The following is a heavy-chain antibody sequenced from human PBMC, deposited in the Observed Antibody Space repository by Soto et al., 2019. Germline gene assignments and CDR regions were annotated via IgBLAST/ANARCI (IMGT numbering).Heavy chain of an antibody. CDR1: GYSFNNYW. V-gene: IGHV5-51*01. CDR3: ARPISPKDAFHI. CDR2: IYPKNSGT. Sequence: GESLKISCKVSGYSFNNYWIAWVRQMPGKGLEWMGIIYPKNSGTRYSPSFQGQVTISADKSISTAYLQWSSLKAADTAMYYCARPISPKDAFHIWGQGTMVTVSS. J-gene: IGHJ3*02.